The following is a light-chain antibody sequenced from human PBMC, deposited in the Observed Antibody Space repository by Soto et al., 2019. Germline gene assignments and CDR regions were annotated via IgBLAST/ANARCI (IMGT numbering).Light chain of an antibody. V-gene: IGLV2-23*01. J-gene: IGLJ2*01. Sequence: LTQPASVSGSPGQSITISCTGTHSDIGNYNLVSWYQQHPGKAPRLMIYEDTERPPWVSNRFSGSKSGNTASLKISGLQAEDEADYYCCSYAGSSTVVFGGGTKVTVL. CDR2: EDT. CDR3: CSYAGSSTVV. CDR1: HSDIGNYNL.